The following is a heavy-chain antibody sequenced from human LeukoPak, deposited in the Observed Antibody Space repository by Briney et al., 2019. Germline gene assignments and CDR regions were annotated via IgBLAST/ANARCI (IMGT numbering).Heavy chain of an antibody. D-gene: IGHD6-6*01. CDR2: IYYSGST. V-gene: IGHV4-59*12. CDR3: ARNRHYSSSSVAFDI. J-gene: IGHJ3*02. Sequence: PSETLSLTCTVSGGSISSYYWSWVRQPPGKGLEWIGYIYYSGSTNYNPSLKSRVTISVDTSKNQFSLKLSSVTAADTAVYYCARNRHYSSSSVAFDIWGQGTMVTVSS. CDR1: GGSISSYY.